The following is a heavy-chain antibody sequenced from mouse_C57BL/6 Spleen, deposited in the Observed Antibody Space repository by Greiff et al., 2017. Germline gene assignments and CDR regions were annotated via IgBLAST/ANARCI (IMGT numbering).Heavy chain of an antibody. D-gene: IGHD1-1*01. CDR1: GFTFSSYA. Sequence: EVQRVESGGGLVKPGGSLKLSCAASGFTFSSYAMSWVRQTPEKRLEWVATISDGGSYTYYPDNVKGRFTISRDNAKNNLYLQMSHLKSEDTAMYYCAREGDGSFDYWGQGTTLTVSS. CDR2: ISDGGSYT. J-gene: IGHJ2*01. V-gene: IGHV5-4*01. CDR3: AREGDGSFDY.